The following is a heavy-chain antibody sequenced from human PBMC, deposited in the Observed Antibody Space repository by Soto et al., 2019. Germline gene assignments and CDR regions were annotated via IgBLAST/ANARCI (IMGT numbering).Heavy chain of an antibody. CDR2: IYHSGST. CDR1: GGSISSGGYS. V-gene: IGHV4-30-2*01. CDR3: AAGGGLPRYY. J-gene: IGHJ4*02. D-gene: IGHD5-12*01. Sequence: QLQLQEAGSGLVKPSQTLSLTCAVSGGSISSGGYSWSWIRQPPGKGLEWIGYIYHSGSTYYTPSLKSRVTIHTDRSKNQCSLKLSSVTAADTAVYYCAAGGGLPRYYWGQGTLVTVSS.